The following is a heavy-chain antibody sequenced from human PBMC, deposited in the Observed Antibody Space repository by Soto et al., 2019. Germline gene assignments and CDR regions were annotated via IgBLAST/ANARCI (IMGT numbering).Heavy chain of an antibody. CDR1: GFTFDDYA. D-gene: IGHD3-10*01. CDR3: AKATDYYGSGSYDY. V-gene: IGHV3-9*01. Sequence: GGSLRLSCAASGFTFDDYAMHWVRQAPGKGLEWVSGISWNSGSIGYADSVKGRFTISRDNAKNSLYLQMNSLRAEDTALYYCAKATDYYGSGSYDYWGQGTLVTVSS. J-gene: IGHJ4*02. CDR2: ISWNSGSI.